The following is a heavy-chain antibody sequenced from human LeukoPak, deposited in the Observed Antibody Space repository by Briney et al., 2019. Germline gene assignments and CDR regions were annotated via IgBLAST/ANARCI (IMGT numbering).Heavy chain of an antibody. CDR3: ARDRNKDAFDI. CDR2: IIPIFGTA. CDR1: GGTLSSYA. J-gene: IGHJ3*02. V-gene: IGHV1-69*05. D-gene: IGHD1-14*01. Sequence: GASVKVSCKASGGTLSSYAISWVRQAPGQGLEWMGGIIPIFGTANYAQKFQGRVTITTDESTSTAYMELSSLRSEDTAVYYCARDRNKDAFDIWGQGTMVTVSS.